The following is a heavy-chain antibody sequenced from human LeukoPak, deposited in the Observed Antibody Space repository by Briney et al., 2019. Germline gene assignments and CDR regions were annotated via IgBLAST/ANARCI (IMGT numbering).Heavy chain of an antibody. CDR3: AREIGLGGGYCSSTSCDGAFDI. CDR1: GGSISSYY. CDR2: ISYSGGT. J-gene: IGHJ3*02. Sequence: SESLSLARSVSGGSISSYYWSCIRQPPGEGPGCSGYISYSGGTNYNPSLNSRVTISVDTSKTQFSLKLSSVTAADTAVYYCAREIGLGGGYCSSTSCDGAFDIWGQGTMVTVSS. D-gene: IGHD2-2*01. V-gene: IGHV4-59*12.